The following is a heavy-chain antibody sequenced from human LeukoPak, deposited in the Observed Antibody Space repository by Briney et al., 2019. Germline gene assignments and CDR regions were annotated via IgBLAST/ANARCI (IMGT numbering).Heavy chain of an antibody. D-gene: IGHD1-26*01. CDR2: IFYSGST. CDR1: GGSISTSSYY. Sequence: SETLSLTCTVSGGSISTSSYYWGWVRQPPGKGLEWIGNIFYSGSTYYSPSLKSRVTISLDTSKNQFSLKLSSVTAADTAVYYCARGTSGYYYYYMDVWGKGTTVTVPS. J-gene: IGHJ6*03. CDR3: ARGTSGYYYYYMDV. V-gene: IGHV4-39*07.